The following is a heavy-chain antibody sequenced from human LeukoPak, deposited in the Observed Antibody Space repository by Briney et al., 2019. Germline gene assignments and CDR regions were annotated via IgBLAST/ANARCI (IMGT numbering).Heavy chain of an antibody. CDR3: ARVKYDYDISRCDP. Sequence: QPSETLSLTCIVSGGSISSSSYYWGWIRQPPGKGLEWIVSIYYSRSTYYNPTLKSRVTISVDRSKNQLSLKLTSVTAAGTAVYYWARVKYDYDISRCDPWGGGTVVTVSS. J-gene: IGHJ5*02. CDR2: IYYSRST. CDR1: GGSISSSSYY. D-gene: IGHD3-22*01. V-gene: IGHV4-39*07.